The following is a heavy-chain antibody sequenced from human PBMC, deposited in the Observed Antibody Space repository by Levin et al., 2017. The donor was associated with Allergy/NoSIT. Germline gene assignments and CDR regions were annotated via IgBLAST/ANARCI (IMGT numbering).Heavy chain of an antibody. D-gene: IGHD3-3*01. CDR3: ASCSYYDAYYYGMDV. J-gene: IGHJ6*02. CDR2: ISSSSSYI. CDR1: GFTFSSYS. V-gene: IGHV3-21*01. Sequence: PGGSLRLSCAASGFTFSSYSMNWVRQAPGKGLEWVSSISSSSSYIYYADSVKGRFTISRDNAKNSLYLQMNSLRAEDTAVYYCASCSYYDAYYYGMDVWGQGTTVTVSS.